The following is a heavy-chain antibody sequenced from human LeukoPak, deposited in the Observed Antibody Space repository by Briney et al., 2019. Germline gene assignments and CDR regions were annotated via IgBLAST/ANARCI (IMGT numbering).Heavy chain of an antibody. D-gene: IGHD5-18*01. Sequence: SETLSLTCAVYGGSFSGYYWSWIRQPPGKGLEWIGEINHSGSTNYNPSLKSRVTISVDTSKNQFSLKLSSVTAADTAVYYCARAKKRGYSYGRGAFDIWGQGTMVTVSS. CDR2: INHSGST. CDR1: GGSFSGYY. V-gene: IGHV4-34*01. J-gene: IGHJ3*02. CDR3: ARAKKRGYSYGRGAFDI.